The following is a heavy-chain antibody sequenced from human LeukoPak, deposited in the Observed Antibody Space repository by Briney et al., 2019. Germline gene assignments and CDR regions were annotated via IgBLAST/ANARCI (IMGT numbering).Heavy chain of an antibody. Sequence: SETLSLTCTVSGGSNSSYYWNWLRQPPGKGLEWNVYIYYSGSTNYNPSLKSRVTISVDTSKNQFALKLISVTAADTAVYYCARDRYYDSGSYYNWGQGTLVTVSS. CDR2: IYYSGST. D-gene: IGHD3-10*01. CDR1: GGSNSSYY. V-gene: IGHV4-59*01. J-gene: IGHJ4*02. CDR3: ARDRYYDSGSYYN.